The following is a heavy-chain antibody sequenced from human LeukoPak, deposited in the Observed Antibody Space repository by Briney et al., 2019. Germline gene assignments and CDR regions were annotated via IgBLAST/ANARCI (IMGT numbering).Heavy chain of an antibody. CDR2: VWYDGSNK. V-gene: IGHV3-33*01. CDR3: ARVLGLPGGRGNYDILTGYYIGRDHYYYGMDV. Sequence: GRSLRLSCAASGFTFSSYGMHWVRQAPGKGLEWVAVVWYDGSNKYYADSVTGRFTISRDNSKNTLYLQMNSLRAEDTAVYYCARVLGLPGGRGNYDILTGYYIGRDHYYYGMDVWGQGTTVTVSS. J-gene: IGHJ6*02. CDR1: GFTFSSYG. D-gene: IGHD3-9*01.